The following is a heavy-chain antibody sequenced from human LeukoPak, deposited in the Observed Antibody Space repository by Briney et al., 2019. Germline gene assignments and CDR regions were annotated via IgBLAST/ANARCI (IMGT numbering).Heavy chain of an antibody. J-gene: IGHJ4*02. CDR1: GYTFTGYY. CDR3: ASEWELGAYFDY. D-gene: IGHD1-26*01. V-gene: IGHV1-2*02. Sequence: SVKVSCKASGYTFTGYYMHWVRQAPGQGLEWMGWINPNSGGTDYAQKFQGRVTMTRDTSISTAYMELSRLRSDDTAVYYCASEWELGAYFDYWGQGTLVTVSS. CDR2: INPNSGGT.